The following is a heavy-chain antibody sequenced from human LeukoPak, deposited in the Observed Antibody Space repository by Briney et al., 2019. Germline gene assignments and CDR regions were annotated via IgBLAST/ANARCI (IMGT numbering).Heavy chain of an antibody. CDR1: GGSISSYY. J-gene: IGHJ4*02. V-gene: IGHV4-59*08. Sequence: SETLFLTCIVSGGSISSYYWSWIRQPPGKGLEWIGYIYSSGSTDYNPSLKSRVTISLDTSNHQFSLKLSSVTAADTAVYYCARHVGIHLWSLYFDYWGQGTLVTVSS. CDR2: IYSSGST. CDR3: ARHVGIHLWSLYFDY. D-gene: IGHD5-18*01.